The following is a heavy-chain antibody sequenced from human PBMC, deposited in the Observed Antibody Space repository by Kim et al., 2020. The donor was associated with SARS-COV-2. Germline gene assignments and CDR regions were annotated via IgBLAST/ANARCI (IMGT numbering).Heavy chain of an antibody. CDR2: IKYDGSEK. CDR3: ERVARDGYNDY. V-gene: IGHV3-7*01. CDR1: QFTFSDYW. J-gene: IGHJ4*02. D-gene: IGHD2-21*01. Sequence: GGSLRLSCAVSQFTFSDYWMSWIRQAPGKGLEWVSNIKYDGSEKYYVDSVKGRFTISRDSATNSLYLQMNSLRAEDTAVYFCERVARDGYNDYWGRGTRVTVS.